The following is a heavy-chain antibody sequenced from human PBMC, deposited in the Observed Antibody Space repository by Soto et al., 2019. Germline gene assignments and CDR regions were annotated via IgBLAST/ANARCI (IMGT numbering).Heavy chain of an antibody. D-gene: IGHD6-25*01. CDR1: GGSFSGYY. Sequence: SETLSLTCAVYGGSFSGYYWSWIRQPPGKGLEWIGEINHSGSTNYNPSLKSRVTISVDTSKNQFSLKLSSVTAADTAVYYCARVSPRWRLYYFDYWGQGTLVTVSS. CDR2: INHSGST. CDR3: ARVSPRWRLYYFDY. V-gene: IGHV4-34*01. J-gene: IGHJ4*02.